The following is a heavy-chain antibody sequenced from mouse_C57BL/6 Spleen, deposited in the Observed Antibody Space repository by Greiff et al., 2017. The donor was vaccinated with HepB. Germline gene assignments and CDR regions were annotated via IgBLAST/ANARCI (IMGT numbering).Heavy chain of an antibody. J-gene: IGHJ3*01. D-gene: IGHD1-1*01. V-gene: IGHV5-17*01. CDR2: ISSGSSTI. CDR3: ARSHYYGSSGPFAY. Sequence: EVKLVESGGGLVKPGGSLKLSCAASGFTFSDYGMHWVRQAPEKGLEWVAYISSGSSTIYYADTVKGRFTISRDNAKNTLFLQMISLRSEDTAMYYCARSHYYGSSGPFAYWGQGTLVTVSA. CDR1: GFTFSDYG.